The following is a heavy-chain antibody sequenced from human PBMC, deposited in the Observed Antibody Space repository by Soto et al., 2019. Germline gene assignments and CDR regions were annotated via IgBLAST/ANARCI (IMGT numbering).Heavy chain of an antibody. CDR1: GFTFSSYG. CDR3: VKDKRVTTGADYYYGMDG. CDR2: ISYDGSNK. V-gene: IGHV3-30*18. Sequence: GGSLSPSCSSSGFTFSSYGMHWVRQAPGQELEWVAVISYDGSNKYYADSVKGRFTISRDNSKNTLYLQMNSLRAEDTAVYYCVKDKRVTTGADYYYGMDGCGQGTKVTLP. D-gene: IGHD4-4*01. J-gene: IGHJ6*02.